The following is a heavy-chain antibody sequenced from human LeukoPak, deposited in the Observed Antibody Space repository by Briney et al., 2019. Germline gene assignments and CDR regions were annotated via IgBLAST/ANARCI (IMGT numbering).Heavy chain of an antibody. V-gene: IGHV3-48*02. J-gene: IGHJ4*02. CDR2: ITGTSSTI. CDR3: ARVLTDSRGWYHFDY. CDR1: GFTFSTYT. Sequence: GGSLRLSCAASGFTFSTYTMNWVRQAPGKGLEWVSYITGTSSTIYYADSVKGRFTVSRDNARNSLYLQMISLRDEDTAVYYCARVLTDSRGWYHFDYWGQGTLVTVSS. D-gene: IGHD6-19*01.